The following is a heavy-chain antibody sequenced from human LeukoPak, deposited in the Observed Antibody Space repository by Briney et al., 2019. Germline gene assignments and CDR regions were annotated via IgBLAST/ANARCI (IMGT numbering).Heavy chain of an antibody. V-gene: IGHV1-18*01. Sequence: GASVKVSCKASGYTFTSYGISWVRQAPGQGLEWMGWISAYNGNTNYAQKLQGRVTMTTDTSTSTAYMELRSLGSDDTAVYYCARDRTIFGVVIGDFDYWGQGTLVTVSS. J-gene: IGHJ4*02. CDR1: GYTFTSYG. CDR2: ISAYNGNT. D-gene: IGHD3-3*01. CDR3: ARDRTIFGVVIGDFDY.